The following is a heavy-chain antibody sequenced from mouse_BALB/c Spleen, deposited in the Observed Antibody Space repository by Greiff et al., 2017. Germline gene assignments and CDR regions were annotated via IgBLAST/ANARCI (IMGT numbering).Heavy chain of an antibody. J-gene: IGHJ2*01. Sequence: QVQLQQFGAELVRPGTSVKVSCKASGYAFTNYLIEWVKQRPGQGLEWIGVINPGSGGTNYNEKFKGKATLTADKSSSTAYMQLSSLTSDDSAVYFCARYYGSSYYFDYWGQGTTLTVSS. D-gene: IGHD1-1*01. CDR3: ARYYGSSYYFDY. CDR2: INPGSGGT. V-gene: IGHV1-54*01. CDR1: GYAFTNYL.